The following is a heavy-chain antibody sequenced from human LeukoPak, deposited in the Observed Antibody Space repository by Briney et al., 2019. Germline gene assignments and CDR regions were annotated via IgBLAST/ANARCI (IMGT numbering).Heavy chain of an antibody. Sequence: ASVKVSCKASGYTFTSYYMHWVRQAPGQGLGWMGWINANSGGTNYAQKFQGRVTMTRDTSISTAYMELSRLRSDDTAVYYCARSSRYDIWTGYPYWGQGTLVTVSP. J-gene: IGHJ4*02. CDR1: GYTFTSYY. V-gene: IGHV1-2*02. CDR2: INANSGGT. CDR3: ARSSRYDIWTGYPY. D-gene: IGHD3-9*01.